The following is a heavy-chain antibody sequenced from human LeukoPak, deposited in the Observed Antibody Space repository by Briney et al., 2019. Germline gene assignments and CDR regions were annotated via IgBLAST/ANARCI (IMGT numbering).Heavy chain of an antibody. V-gene: IGHV3-7*01. D-gene: IGHD3-22*01. CDR2: IRQDGSER. CDR3: ARGGSGSPVDY. CDR1: GFTFTNYW. J-gene: IGHJ4*02. Sequence: GGSLRLSCAASGFTFTNYWMIWVRQAPGKGLEWVANIRQDGSERHYVDSVKGRFTISRDNAKSSLYLQMNSLRAEDTAVCYCARGGSGSPVDYWGQGTLVTVSS.